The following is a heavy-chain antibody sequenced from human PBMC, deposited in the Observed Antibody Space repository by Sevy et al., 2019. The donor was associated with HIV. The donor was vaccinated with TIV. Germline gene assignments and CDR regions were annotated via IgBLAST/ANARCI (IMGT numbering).Heavy chain of an antibody. CDR2: ISATGGST. J-gene: IGHJ4*02. Sequence: GGSLGLSCAASGFTLGSYTMNWVRQAPGEGLEWVASISATGGSTYYADSVKGRFTISRDVSKGLLYLQMNSLTAEDTAIFYCAKTLQKLPFHPHYFDYWGQGTLATVSS. D-gene: IGHD2-21*02. CDR3: AKTLQKLPFHPHYFDY. CDR1: GFTLGSYT. V-gene: IGHV3-23*01.